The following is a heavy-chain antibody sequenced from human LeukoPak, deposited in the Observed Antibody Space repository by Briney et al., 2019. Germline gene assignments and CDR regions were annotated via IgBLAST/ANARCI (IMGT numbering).Heavy chain of an antibody. J-gene: IGHJ4*02. Sequence: GGSLRLSCAASGFTFDNYAMHWVRQAPGKGLEWVSGISWNSGSIGYADSVKGRFTISRDNAKNSLYLQMNSLRAEDTALYYCAKEAGGYCSSTCCYSNSGFDYWGQGTLVTVSS. CDR2: ISWNSGSI. D-gene: IGHD2-2*02. CDR3: AKEAGGYCSSTCCYSNSGFDY. V-gene: IGHV3-9*01. CDR1: GFTFDNYA.